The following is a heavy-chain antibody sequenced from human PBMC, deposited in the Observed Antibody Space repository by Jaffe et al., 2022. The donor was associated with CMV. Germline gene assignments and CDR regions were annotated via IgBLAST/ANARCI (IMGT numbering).Heavy chain of an antibody. D-gene: IGHD3-10*01. CDR3: ARDLGSGSKIFDY. Sequence: EVQLVESGGGLVQPGGSLRLSCAASGFTFSSYEMNWVRQAPGKGLEWVSYISSSGSTIYYADSVKGRFTISRDNAKNSLYLQMNSLRAEDTAVYYCARDLGSGSKIFDYWGQGTLVTVSS. CDR2: ISSSGSTI. V-gene: IGHV3-48*03. CDR1: GFTFSSYE. J-gene: IGHJ4*02.